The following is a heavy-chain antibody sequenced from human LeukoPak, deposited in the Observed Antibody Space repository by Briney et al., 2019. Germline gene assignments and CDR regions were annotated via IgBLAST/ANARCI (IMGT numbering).Heavy chain of an antibody. CDR3: ARERRYYDSSGYWAYFDY. J-gene: IGHJ4*02. Sequence: SVTVSCTASGGTFSSYAISWVRQAPGQGLGWMGGIIPIFGTANYAQKFQGRVTITTDESTSTAYMELSSLRPEDTAVYYCARERRYYDSSGYWAYFDYWGQGTLVTVSS. CDR2: IIPIFGTA. CDR1: GGTFSSYA. V-gene: IGHV1-69*05. D-gene: IGHD3-22*01.